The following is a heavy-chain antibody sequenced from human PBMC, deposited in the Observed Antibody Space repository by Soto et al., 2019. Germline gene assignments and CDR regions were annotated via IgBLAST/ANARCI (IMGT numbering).Heavy chain of an antibody. CDR1: GGSISSGDYY. CDR3: ARAEWYDSSGYKIDY. V-gene: IGHV4-30-4*01. CDR2: IYYSGST. Sequence: QVQLQESGPGLVKPSQTLSLTCTVSGGSISSGDYYWSWIRQPPGKGLEWIGYIYYSGSTYYNPSLKSRVTIXXDXSXXQFSLKLSSVTAADTAVYYCARAEWYDSSGYKIDYWGQGTLVTVSS. J-gene: IGHJ4*02. D-gene: IGHD3-22*01.